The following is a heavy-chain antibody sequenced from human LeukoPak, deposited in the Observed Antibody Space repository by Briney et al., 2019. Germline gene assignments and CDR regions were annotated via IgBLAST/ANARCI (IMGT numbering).Heavy chain of an antibody. V-gene: IGHV1-8*01. Sequence: EASVKVSCKASGYTFIDYDINWVRQATGQGLEWMGWMNPNSGNTGYAQKFQGRVTMTRNTSISTAYMELSSLRSEDTAVYYCARGGSGYNSLYYYYYGMDVWGQGTTVTVSS. CDR1: GYTFIDYD. CDR2: MNPNSGNT. D-gene: IGHD5-12*01. J-gene: IGHJ6*02. CDR3: ARGGSGYNSLYYYYYGMDV.